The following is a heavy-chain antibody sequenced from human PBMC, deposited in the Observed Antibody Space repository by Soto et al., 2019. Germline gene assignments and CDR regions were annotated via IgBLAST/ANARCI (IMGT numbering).Heavy chain of an antibody. Sequence: SGPTLVNPTETLTLTCTFSGLSLTSPGMCVSWIRQSPGKALEWLALIERDDDDKYYSTSLKTRLTISKDTRKNQVVLTMANMEPADTATYYCARTTKGYSSGWSNFDYWGQGTLVTVSS. CDR3: ARTTKGYSSGWSNFDY. J-gene: IGHJ4*02. CDR2: IERDDDDK. D-gene: IGHD6-19*01. CDR1: GLSLTSPGMC. V-gene: IGHV2-70*13.